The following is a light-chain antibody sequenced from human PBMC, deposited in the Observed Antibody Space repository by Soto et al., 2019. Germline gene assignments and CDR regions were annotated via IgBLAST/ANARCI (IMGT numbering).Light chain of an antibody. J-gene: IGKJ4*01. Sequence: EIVLTQSPGTLSLSPGERATLSCRASQSVRSNYLAWYQQRPGQAPRFLIYDASSRATGIPDRCSGSGSGTDFTITISRLEPDDFAVYCCQQYGSSPLTFGGGNNVEIK. CDR2: DAS. CDR3: QQYGSSPLT. V-gene: IGKV3-20*01. CDR1: QSVRSNY.